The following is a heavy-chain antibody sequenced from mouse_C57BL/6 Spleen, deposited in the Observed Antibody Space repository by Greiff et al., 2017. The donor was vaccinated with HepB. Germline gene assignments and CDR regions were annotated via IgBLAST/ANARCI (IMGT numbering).Heavy chain of an antibody. D-gene: IGHD2-12*01. V-gene: IGHV5-9-1*02. Sequence: EVQVVESGEGLVKPGGSLKLSCAASGFTFSSYAMSWVRQTPEKRLEWVAYISSGGDYIYYADTVKGRFTISRDNARNTLYLQMSSLKSEDTAMYYCTRDQDSSGAMDYWGQGTSVTVSS. CDR2: ISSGGDYI. CDR1: GFTFSSYA. CDR3: TRDQDSSGAMDY. J-gene: IGHJ4*01.